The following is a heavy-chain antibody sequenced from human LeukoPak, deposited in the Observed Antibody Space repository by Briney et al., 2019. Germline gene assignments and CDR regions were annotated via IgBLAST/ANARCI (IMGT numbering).Heavy chain of an antibody. J-gene: IGHJ4*02. CDR2: IRFDGSNK. D-gene: IGHD3-16*01. V-gene: IGHV3-30*02. CDR1: GFTLSIYG. Sequence: GGSLRLSCAASGFTLSIYGMHWVRQAPGKGLEWVAFIRFDGSNKYYADSVKGRFTISRDNSKNTLYLQMNSLRAEDTAVYYCAKGPTTFSDYWGQGTLVTVSS. CDR3: AKGPTTFSDY.